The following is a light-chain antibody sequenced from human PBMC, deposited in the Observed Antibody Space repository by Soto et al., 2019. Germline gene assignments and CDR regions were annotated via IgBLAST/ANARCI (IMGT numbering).Light chain of an antibody. J-gene: IGLJ1*01. V-gene: IGLV2-14*01. Sequence: QSVLTQSASVSGSPGQSITISCTGTSSDVGGHNYVSWYQQHSGKVPKLMIYKVNNRPSGVSNRFSGSKSGNTASLTISGLEAADEADYYCSSYIITSTFVFGTGTKVTVL. CDR3: SSYIITSTFV. CDR2: KVN. CDR1: SSDVGGHNY.